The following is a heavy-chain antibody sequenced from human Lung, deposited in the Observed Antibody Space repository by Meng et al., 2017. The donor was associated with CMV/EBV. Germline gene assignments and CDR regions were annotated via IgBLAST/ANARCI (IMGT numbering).Heavy chain of an antibody. CDR3: ASVTGSSDSSGYYYYYGMDV. Sequence: SDTLSLTFTVSGGSISSYYWSWIRQPPGKGLEWIGYIYYSGSTNYTPSLKSRVTISVDTSKNQFSLKLSPVTAADTAVYYCASVTGSSDSSGYYYYYGMDVWGQGTTVTVSS. CDR2: IYYSGST. D-gene: IGHD3-22*01. J-gene: IGHJ6*02. V-gene: IGHV4-59*01. CDR1: GGSISSYY.